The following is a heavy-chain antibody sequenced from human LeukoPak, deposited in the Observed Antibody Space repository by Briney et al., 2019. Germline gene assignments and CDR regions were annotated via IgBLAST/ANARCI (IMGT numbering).Heavy chain of an antibody. J-gene: IGHJ5*02. D-gene: IGHD3-3*01. CDR2: INPNSGGT. V-gene: IGHV1-2*02. CDR3: ASAGTVGDYDFWSGYRSWFDP. Sequence: GASVKVSCKASGYTFTGYYMHWVRQAPGQGLEWMGWINPNSGGTNYAQKFQGRVTMTRDTSISTAYMELSRLRSDDTAVYYCASAGTVGDYDFWSGYRSWFDPWGQGTLVTVSS. CDR1: GYTFTGYY.